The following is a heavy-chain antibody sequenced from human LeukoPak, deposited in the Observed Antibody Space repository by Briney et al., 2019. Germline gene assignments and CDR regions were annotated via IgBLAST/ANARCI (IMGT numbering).Heavy chain of an antibody. D-gene: IGHD2-8*01. CDR1: GFTFSNYA. J-gene: IGHJ6*03. V-gene: IGHV3-23*01. Sequence: SGDSLTLSXAASGFTFSNYAMNWVRQAPGRGLEWVSGFSGSGGTTYYADSVKGRFTISRDNFKNELYLQMNSLRVEDTAVYYCANGNRCTSPNCLGYYYFYMDVWGKGTTVTVSS. CDR3: ANGNRCTSPNCLGYYYFYMDV. CDR2: FSGSGGTT.